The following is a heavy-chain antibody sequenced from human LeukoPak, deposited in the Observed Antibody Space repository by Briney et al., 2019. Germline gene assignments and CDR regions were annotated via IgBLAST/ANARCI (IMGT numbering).Heavy chain of an antibody. V-gene: IGHV3-15*01. CDR2: IKSKTDGGTT. CDR3: TTWFYYDSSGTIDY. Sequence: GGSLRLSCAASGFTFSNAWMSWVRQAPGKGLEWVGRIKSKTDGGTTDYAAPVKCRFTISRDDSKNTLYLQMNSLKTEDTAVYYCTTWFYYDSSGTIDYWGQGTLVTVSS. J-gene: IGHJ4*02. CDR1: GFTFSNAW. D-gene: IGHD3-22*01.